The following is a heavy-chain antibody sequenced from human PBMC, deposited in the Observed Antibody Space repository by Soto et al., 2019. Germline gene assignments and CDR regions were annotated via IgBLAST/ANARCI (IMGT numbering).Heavy chain of an antibody. CDR2: IYYSGST. Sequence: TSETLSLTCTVSGGSISSSSYYWGWIRQPPGKGLEWIGSIYYSGSTYYNPSLKSRVTISVDTSKNQFSLKLSSVTAADTAVYYCARLPPYNWNYPGGWFDPWGQGTLVTVSS. J-gene: IGHJ5*02. D-gene: IGHD1-7*01. CDR1: GGSISSSSYY. V-gene: IGHV4-39*01. CDR3: ARLPPYNWNYPGGWFDP.